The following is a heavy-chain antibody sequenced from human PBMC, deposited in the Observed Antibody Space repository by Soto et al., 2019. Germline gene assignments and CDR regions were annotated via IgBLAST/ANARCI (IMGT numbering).Heavy chain of an antibody. CDR3: TRGQRAAIWDYYYLGMDV. V-gene: IGHV3-73*02. Sequence: EVQLVESGGGLVQPGGSLKLSCAASGFNFSGSAIHWVRQASGKGLEWVGRIRSRANNYATSSAASVKGRFTLFRDDAKNMAYLQMNTLKTEDTALYYCTRGQRAAIWDYYYLGMDVWGQGATVTVSS. D-gene: IGHD2-2*02. CDR1: GFNFSGSA. CDR2: IRSRANNYAT. J-gene: IGHJ6*02.